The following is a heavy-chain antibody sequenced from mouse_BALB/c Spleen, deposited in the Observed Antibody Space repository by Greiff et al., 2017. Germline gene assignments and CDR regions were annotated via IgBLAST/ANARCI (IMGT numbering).Heavy chain of an antibody. CDR3: ARWGFLYYAMDY. Sequence: VQRVESGAELAKPGASVKMSCKASGYTFTSYWMHWVKQRPGRGLEWIGYINPSTGYTEYNQKFKDKATLTADKSSSTAYMQLSSLTSEDSAVYYCARWGFLYYAMDYWGQGTSVTVSS. CDR2: INPSTGYT. J-gene: IGHJ4*01. V-gene: IGHV1-7*01. CDR1: GYTFTSYW.